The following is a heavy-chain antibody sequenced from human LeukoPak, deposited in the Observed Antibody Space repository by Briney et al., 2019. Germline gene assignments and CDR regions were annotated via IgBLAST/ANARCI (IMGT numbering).Heavy chain of an antibody. D-gene: IGHD2-15*01. CDR3: ARVPRKVYCSGGSCYSYYYYMDV. Sequence: SETVSLTCTVSGYSVSSGYYWGWIRQPPGKGLEWIGEINHSGSTNYNPSLKSRVTISVDTSKNQFSLKLSSVTAADTAVYYCARVPRKVYCSGGSCYSYYYYMDVWGKGTTVTVSS. V-gene: IGHV4-38-2*02. J-gene: IGHJ6*03. CDR2: INHSGST. CDR1: GYSVSSGYY.